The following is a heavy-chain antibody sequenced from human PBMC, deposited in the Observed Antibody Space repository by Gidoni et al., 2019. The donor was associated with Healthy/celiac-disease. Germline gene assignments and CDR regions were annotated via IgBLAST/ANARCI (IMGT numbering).Heavy chain of an antibody. V-gene: IGHV1-8*01. J-gene: IGHJ4*02. D-gene: IGHD2-15*01. CDR3: ARDCSGGSCYPGNSFDY. Sequence: QVQLVQSGAEVKKPGASVKVYCKASGYTFTSYDINWVRQATGQGLEWMGWMNPNSGNTGYAQKFQGRVTMTRNTSISTAYMELSSLRSEDTAVYYCARDCSGGSCYPGNSFDYWGQGTLVTVSS. CDR2: MNPNSGNT. CDR1: GYTFTSYD.